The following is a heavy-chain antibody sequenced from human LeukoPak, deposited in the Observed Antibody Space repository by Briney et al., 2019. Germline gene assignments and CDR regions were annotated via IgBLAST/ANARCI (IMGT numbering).Heavy chain of an antibody. Sequence: SETLSLTCSVSGVSISSSSYYWGWIRQPPGKGLEWIGSIYYSGSTYYNPSLKSRVTISVDTSKNQFSLKLSSVTAADTAVYYCARRYYDSSDNILMGAFDIWGQGTMVTVSS. CDR1: GVSISSSSYY. CDR2: IYYSGST. J-gene: IGHJ3*02. D-gene: IGHD3-22*01. CDR3: ARRYYDSSDNILMGAFDI. V-gene: IGHV4-39*01.